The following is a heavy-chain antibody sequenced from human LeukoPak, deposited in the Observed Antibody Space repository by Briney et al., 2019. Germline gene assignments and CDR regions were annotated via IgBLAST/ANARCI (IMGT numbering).Heavy chain of an antibody. CDR3: TSVIVGATAPWFDP. Sequence: ASVKVSCKASGNILTRYTINWVRQAPGQGLEWMGWINTNTGKPVYAQGLTGRFVFSWDTSDSTAYLQISSLKTDDTGIYFCTSVIVGATAPWFDPWGQGTPVTVSS. CDR1: GNILTRYT. D-gene: IGHD1-26*01. CDR2: INTNTGKP. J-gene: IGHJ5*02. V-gene: IGHV7-4-1*02.